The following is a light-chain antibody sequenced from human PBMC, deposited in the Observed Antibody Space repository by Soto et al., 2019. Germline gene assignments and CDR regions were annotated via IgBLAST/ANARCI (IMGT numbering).Light chain of an antibody. CDR3: CSYAGSSTYV. V-gene: IGLV2-23*01. Sequence: QSALTQPASVSGSPGQSITISCTGSSSDVGSYNLVSWYQHHPGKAPKLVIFEGNKRPSGVSHRFSGSKSGNTASLTISGLQADDEADYYCCSYAGSSTYVFGTGTKVTVL. CDR1: SSDVGSYNL. J-gene: IGLJ1*01. CDR2: EGN.